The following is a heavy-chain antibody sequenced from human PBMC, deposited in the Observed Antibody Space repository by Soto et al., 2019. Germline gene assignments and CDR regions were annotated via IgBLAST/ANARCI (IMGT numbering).Heavy chain of an antibody. J-gene: IGHJ3*02. Sequence: PSETLSLTCTVSGCSISSYYWSLIRQPPGKGLEWIGYIYYSGSTNYNPSLKSRVTISVDTSKNQFSLKLSSVTAADTAVYYCAKNYGNAFDIWGQGTMVTVSS. V-gene: IGHV4-59*01. CDR3: AKNYGNAFDI. D-gene: IGHD3-10*01. CDR2: IYYSGST. CDR1: GCSISSYY.